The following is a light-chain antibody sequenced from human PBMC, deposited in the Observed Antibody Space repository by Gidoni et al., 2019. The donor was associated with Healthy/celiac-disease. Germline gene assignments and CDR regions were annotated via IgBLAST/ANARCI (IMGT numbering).Light chain of an antibody. CDR3: QQSYSTPRT. J-gene: IGKJ2*01. CDR2: AAS. V-gene: IGKV1-39*01. CDR1: QRISSY. Sequence: DIQMTQSPSSLSASVGDRVTITCRASQRISSYLNWYQQKPGKDPKLLIYAASSLQSGVPSRFSGSGSGTDFTLTISSLQPEDFATYYCQQSYSTPRTFGQGTKLEIK.